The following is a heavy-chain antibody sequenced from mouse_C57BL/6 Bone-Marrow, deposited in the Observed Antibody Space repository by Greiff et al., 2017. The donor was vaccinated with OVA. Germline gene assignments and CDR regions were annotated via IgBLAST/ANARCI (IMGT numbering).Heavy chain of an antibody. CDR2: ISSGSSTI. Sequence: EVKLMESGGGLVKPGGSLKLSCAASGFTFSDYGMHLVRQAPEKGLEWVAYISSGSSTIYYADTVKGRFTISRDNAKNTLFLQMTSLRSEDTAMYYCAINYYAMDYWGQGTSVTVSS. CDR1: GFTFSDYG. V-gene: IGHV5-17*01. CDR3: AINYYAMDY. J-gene: IGHJ4*01.